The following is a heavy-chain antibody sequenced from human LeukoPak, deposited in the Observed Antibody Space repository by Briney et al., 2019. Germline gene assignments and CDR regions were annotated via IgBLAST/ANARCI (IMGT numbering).Heavy chain of an antibody. Sequence: GGSLRLSCAASEFTFSSYAMSWVRQAPGKGLEWVSAVSGSGGSTWYSDSVKGRFTISRDNSKNTLYLQMNSLRAEDTAVYYCAKGVSGWPYYFDYWGQGTLVTVSS. CDR2: VSGSGGST. CDR3: AKGVSGWPYYFDY. J-gene: IGHJ4*02. D-gene: IGHD6-19*01. CDR1: EFTFSSYA. V-gene: IGHV3-23*01.